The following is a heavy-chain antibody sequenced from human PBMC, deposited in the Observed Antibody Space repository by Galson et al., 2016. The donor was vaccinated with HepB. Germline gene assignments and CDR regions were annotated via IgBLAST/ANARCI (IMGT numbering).Heavy chain of an antibody. D-gene: IGHD3-3*01. CDR3: TKDQTSYDPGWYFDI. J-gene: IGHJ2*01. CDR1: GFTFSSYG. V-gene: IGHV3-30*18. CDR2: ISYDGSKK. Sequence: SLRLSCAASGFTFSSYGMNWVRQAPGKGLEWVAVISYDGSKKYYADSAKGRFTISRDNSKNTLYLQMNSLRADDPAVYFCTKDQTSYDPGWYFDIWGRGTLVTVSS.